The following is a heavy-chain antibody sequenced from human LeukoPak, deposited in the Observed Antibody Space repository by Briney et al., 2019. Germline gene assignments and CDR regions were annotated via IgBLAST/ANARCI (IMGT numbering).Heavy chain of an antibody. Sequence: SETLSLTCTVSGDSISSYYWSWIRQPPGKGLEWIGYIYYTGSTNYNPSLKSRVSISVDTSNNRFSLKLSSVTAADTAVYYCARSHYYDSSGYHNWFDPWGQGTLVTVSS. V-gene: IGHV4-59*01. CDR1: GDSISSYY. CDR2: IYYTGST. D-gene: IGHD3-22*01. CDR3: ARSHYYDSSGYHNWFDP. J-gene: IGHJ5*02.